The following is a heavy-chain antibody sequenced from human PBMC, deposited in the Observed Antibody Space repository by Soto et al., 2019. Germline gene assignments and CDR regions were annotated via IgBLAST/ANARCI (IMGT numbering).Heavy chain of an antibody. Sequence: GGSLRLSCAASGCTFSIHSMIWVRQAPGKGLEWVSSISGTTTYIYYADSVKGRFTISRDNVKNSLYLQMNSLRAEDTAVYYCARATESVVLLGPTFWGQGTMVTVSS. CDR3: ARATESVVLLGPTF. CDR2: ISGTTTYI. J-gene: IGHJ3*01. CDR1: GCTFSIHS. V-gene: IGHV3-21*01. D-gene: IGHD2-15*01.